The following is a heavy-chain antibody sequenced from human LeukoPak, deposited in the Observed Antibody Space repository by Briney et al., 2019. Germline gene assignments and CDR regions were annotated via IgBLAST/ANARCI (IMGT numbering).Heavy chain of an antibody. CDR1: GASFSGYY. D-gene: IGHD5-18*01. V-gene: IGHV4-34*01. J-gene: IGHJ3*02. Sequence: SSETLSLTCAVYGASFSGYYWSWIRQPPGKGLEWIGEINQSGSTNYMPSLKSRVTISLDTSKSQFSLKLNPVTAADTAVYYCARARSSYGYGDAFDIWGQGTMVTVSS. CDR3: ARARSSYGYGDAFDI. CDR2: INQSGST.